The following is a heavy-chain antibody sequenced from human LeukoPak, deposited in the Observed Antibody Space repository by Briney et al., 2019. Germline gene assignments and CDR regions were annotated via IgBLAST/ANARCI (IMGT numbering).Heavy chain of an antibody. D-gene: IGHD4-17*01. V-gene: IGHV3-23*01. CDR1: GFTFSSYA. CDR3: ARDPNGDYIGAFEI. J-gene: IGHJ3*02. CDR2: ISGAGGTT. Sequence: GGSLRLSCAASGFTFSSYAMMWLRQAPGKGLEWVSAISGAGGTTLYADSVKGRFTISRDNSKNTLYLQMSSLRAEDTAVYYCARDPNGDYIGAFEIWGQGTMVAVSS.